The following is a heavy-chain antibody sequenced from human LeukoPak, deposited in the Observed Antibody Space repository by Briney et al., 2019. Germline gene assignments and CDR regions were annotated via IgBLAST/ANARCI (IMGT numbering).Heavy chain of an antibody. CDR2: IYSRGNT. Sequence: PSETLSLTCTVSGVSISSYYWSWIRQPPGKGLEWIGYIYSRGNTNYSPSLKSRVAISIDTSKNQLSLKLSSVTAADTALYYCAREVYYGSASPTPPWFGPWGQGILVTVSS. J-gene: IGHJ5*02. V-gene: IGHV4-59*01. CDR1: GVSISSYY. D-gene: IGHD3-10*01. CDR3: AREVYYGSASPTPPWFGP.